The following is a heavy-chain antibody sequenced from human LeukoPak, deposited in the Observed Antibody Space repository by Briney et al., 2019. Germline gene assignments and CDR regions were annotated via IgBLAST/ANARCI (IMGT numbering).Heavy chain of an antibody. CDR3: AREDCSGGSCYFRPGDY. CDR1: GFTFSSYS. D-gene: IGHD2-15*01. CDR2: ISSSSSYI. V-gene: IGHV3-21*01. Sequence: GGSLRLSCAASGFTFSSYSMNWVRQAPGKGLEWVSSISSSSSYIYYADSVKGRFTISRDNAKNSLYLQMNSLRAEDTAVYYCAREDCSGGSCYFRPGDYWGQGTLVTVSS. J-gene: IGHJ4*02.